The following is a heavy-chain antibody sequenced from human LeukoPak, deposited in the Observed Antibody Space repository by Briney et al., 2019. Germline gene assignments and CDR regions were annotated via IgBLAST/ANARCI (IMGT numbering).Heavy chain of an antibody. CDR2: IYSGGST. Sequence: GGSLRPSCAASGFTVSSNCVSWVRQTPGKGLEWVSVIYSGGSTYYADSVKGRFTISRDNSKNTLYLQMNSLRAEDTAVYYCTRARTRTTLRGFDYWGQGTLVTVSS. CDR3: TRARTRTTLRGFDY. V-gene: IGHV3-53*01. D-gene: IGHD4-11*01. CDR1: GFTVSSNC. J-gene: IGHJ4*02.